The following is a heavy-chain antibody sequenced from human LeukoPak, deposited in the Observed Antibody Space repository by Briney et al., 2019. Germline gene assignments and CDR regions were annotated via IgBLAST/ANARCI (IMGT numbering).Heavy chain of an antibody. V-gene: IGHV4-59*01. J-gene: IGHJ4*02. CDR3: ARIWGHLGRFDY. CDR1: GGSTSGYS. D-gene: IGHD3-10*01. CDR2: IYHSGST. Sequence: SETLSLTCTVSGGSTSGYSWSWIRQPPGKGLEWIGYIYHSGSTNYNPSFKSRVTISIDTSKNQFSLKLCSVTAADTAVYYCARIWGHLGRFDYWGQGALVTVSS.